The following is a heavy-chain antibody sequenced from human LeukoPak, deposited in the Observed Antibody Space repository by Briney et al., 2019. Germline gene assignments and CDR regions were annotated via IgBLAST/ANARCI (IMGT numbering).Heavy chain of an antibody. Sequence: ASVKVSCKASGYTFTSYDINWERQATGQGLEWMGWMNPNSGNTGYAQKFQGRVTMTRNTSISTAYMELSSLRSEDTAVYYCARGILDSSGYYYANVISEELYYFDYWGQGTLVTVSS. CDR1: GYTFTSYD. J-gene: IGHJ4*02. CDR3: ARGILDSSGYYYANVISEELYYFDY. CDR2: MNPNSGNT. V-gene: IGHV1-8*01. D-gene: IGHD3-22*01.